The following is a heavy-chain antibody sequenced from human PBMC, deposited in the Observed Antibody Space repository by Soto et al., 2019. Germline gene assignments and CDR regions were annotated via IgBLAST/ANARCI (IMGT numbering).Heavy chain of an antibody. V-gene: IGHV4-30-4*01. Sequence: KASETLSLTCTVSGASISSTDYYWSWIRQAPGKGLEWIGYVYYTGSTYYNPSLMSRFTISRDNAKNTLYLQMDSLRVEDTAVYYCARDANAEPFDYWGQGTLVTVSS. J-gene: IGHJ4*02. CDR1: GASISSTDYY. CDR2: VYYTGST. CDR3: ARDANAEPFDY.